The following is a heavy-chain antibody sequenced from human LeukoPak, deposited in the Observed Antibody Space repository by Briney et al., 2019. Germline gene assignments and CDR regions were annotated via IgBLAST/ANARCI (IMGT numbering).Heavy chain of an antibody. V-gene: IGHV3-23*01. CDR2: ISGSGGST. CDR3: AKVFSCSSTSCFYYFDY. J-gene: IGHJ4*02. CDR1: GFTFSSYA. D-gene: IGHD2-2*01. Sequence: GGSLRLSCAASGFTFSSYAMSWVRQAPGKGLEWVSAISGSGGSTYYADSVKGRFTISRDNSKNTLYLQMNSLRAEDTAVYYCAKVFSCSSTSCFYYFDYWGQGTLVTVSS.